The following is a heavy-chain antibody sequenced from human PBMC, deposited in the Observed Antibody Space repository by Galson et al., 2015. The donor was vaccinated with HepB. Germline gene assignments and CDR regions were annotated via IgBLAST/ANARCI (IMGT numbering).Heavy chain of an antibody. V-gene: IGHV3-21*01. J-gene: IGHJ6*02. CDR2: ISSSSSYI. CDR3: ARADKLCSSTSCHHYGMDV. Sequence: SLRLSCAASGFTFSSYSMNWVRQAPGKGLEWVSSISSSSSYIYYADSVKGRFTISRDNTKNSLYLQMNSLRAEDTAVYYCARADKLCSSTSCHHYGMDVWGQGTTVTVSS. CDR1: GFTFSSYS. D-gene: IGHD2-2*01.